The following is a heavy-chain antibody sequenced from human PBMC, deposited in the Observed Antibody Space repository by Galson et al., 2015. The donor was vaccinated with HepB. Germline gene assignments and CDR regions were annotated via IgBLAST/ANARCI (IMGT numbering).Heavy chain of an antibody. D-gene: IGHD1-26*01. V-gene: IGHV3-21*01. Sequence: SLRLSCAASGFTFSSYSMNWVRQAPGKGLEWVSSISSSSSHINYADSVKGRFTISRDNAKNSLYLQMNSLRAEDTAVYYCASALGWEPLHSTDYWGQGTLVTVSS. CDR3: ASALGWEPLHSTDY. CDR1: GFTFSSYS. J-gene: IGHJ4*02. CDR2: ISSSSSHI.